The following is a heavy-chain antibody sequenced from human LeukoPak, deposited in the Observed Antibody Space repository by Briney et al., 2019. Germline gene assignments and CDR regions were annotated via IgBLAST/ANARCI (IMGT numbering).Heavy chain of an antibody. CDR2: INWNGGST. D-gene: IGHD3-22*01. J-gene: IGHJ4*02. Sequence: GGSLRLSCAASGFTFDDYGMTWVRQAPGKGLEWVSGINWNGGSTGYADSVKGRFTISRDNAKNSLYLQMNSLRAEDTALYCCARLLSGYYYDYWGQGTLVTVSS. V-gene: IGHV3-20*04. CDR1: GFTFDDYG. CDR3: ARLLSGYYYDY.